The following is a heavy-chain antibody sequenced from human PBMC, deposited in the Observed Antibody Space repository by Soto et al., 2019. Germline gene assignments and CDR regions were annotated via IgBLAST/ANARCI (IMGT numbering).Heavy chain of an antibody. D-gene: IGHD6-19*01. CDR2: ISYDGSNK. CDR1: GFTFSSYA. Sequence: QVQLVESGGGVVQPGRSLRLSCAASGFTFSSYAVHWVRQAPGKGLEWVAVISYDGSNKYYADSVKGRFTISRDNSKNMLYLQMNSLRAEDTAVYYCASRSSGWYALPYYYYGMDVWGQGTTVTVSS. CDR3: ASRSSGWYALPYYYYGMDV. J-gene: IGHJ6*02. V-gene: IGHV3-30-3*01.